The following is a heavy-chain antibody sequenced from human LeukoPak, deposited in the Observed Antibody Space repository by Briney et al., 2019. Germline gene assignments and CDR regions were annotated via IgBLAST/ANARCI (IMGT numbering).Heavy chain of an antibody. V-gene: IGHV4-59*01. CDR1: GGSISSYY. Sequence: PSETLSLTCTVSGGSISSYYWSWIRQPPGKGLEWIGYIYYSGSTNYNPSLKCRVTISVDTSKNQFSLKLSSATAADTAVYYCVGAPYYDSSGYLGAFDYWGQGTLVTVSS. CDR3: VGAPYYDSSGYLGAFDY. CDR2: IYYSGST. J-gene: IGHJ4*02. D-gene: IGHD3-22*01.